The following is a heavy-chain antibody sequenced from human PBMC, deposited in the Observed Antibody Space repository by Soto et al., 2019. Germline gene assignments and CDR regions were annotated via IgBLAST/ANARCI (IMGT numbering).Heavy chain of an antibody. CDR3: ARDLGSGWYNY. V-gene: IGHV1-18*01. CDR2: ISAFNGQT. D-gene: IGHD6-19*01. J-gene: IGHJ4*02. Sequence: ASVKVSCKASGYTFTSYGVSWVRQAPGQGLEWMGWISAFNGQTNYIQKVQGRVTLTTEASTSTAYMELSSLRSEDTAVYYCARDLGSGWYNYWGQGTLVTVSS. CDR1: GYTFTSYG.